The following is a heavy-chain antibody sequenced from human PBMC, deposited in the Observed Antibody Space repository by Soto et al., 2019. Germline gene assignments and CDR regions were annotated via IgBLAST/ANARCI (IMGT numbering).Heavy chain of an antibody. CDR3: ARDPQGGDPALFDY. Sequence: ASVKVSCKASGGTFSSYTISWVRQAPGQGLEWMGRIIPILGIANYAQKFQGRVTITADKSTSTAYMELSSLRSEDTAVYYCARDPQGGDPALFDYWGQGTLVTVSS. CDR1: GGTFSSYT. J-gene: IGHJ4*02. V-gene: IGHV1-69*04. D-gene: IGHD2-21*02. CDR2: IIPILGIA.